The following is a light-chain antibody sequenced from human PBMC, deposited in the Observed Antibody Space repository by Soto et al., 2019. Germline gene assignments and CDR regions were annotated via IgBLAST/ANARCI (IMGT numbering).Light chain of an antibody. CDR1: QTISTY. Sequence: DIEMTQSPSSLSASVGDRVAITCRASQTISTYLNWYHQKPGTAPKLLIYTASSLQGGVPPRFSGNGSGTLFTLTLSSLQPEDSGTYYCQQSSITPRSFGQGTKVDIK. CDR2: TAS. V-gene: IGKV1-39*01. CDR3: QQSSITPRS. J-gene: IGKJ1*01.